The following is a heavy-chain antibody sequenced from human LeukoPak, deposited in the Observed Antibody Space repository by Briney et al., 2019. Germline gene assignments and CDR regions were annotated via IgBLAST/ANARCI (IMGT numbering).Heavy chain of an antibody. V-gene: IGHV1-69*04. CDR2: IIPILGIA. CDR3: ARGIQNSHDFWSGYQHY. D-gene: IGHD3-3*01. CDR1: GGTFSSYA. J-gene: IGHJ4*02. Sequence: SVKVSCKASGGTFSSYAISWVRQAPGQGLEWMGRIIPILGIANYAQKFQGRVTITADKSTSTAYMELSSLRSEDTAVYYCARGIQNSHDFWSGYQHYWGQGTLVTVSS.